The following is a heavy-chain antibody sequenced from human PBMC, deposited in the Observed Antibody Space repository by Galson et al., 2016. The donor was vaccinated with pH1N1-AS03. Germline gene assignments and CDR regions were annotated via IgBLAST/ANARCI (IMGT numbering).Heavy chain of an antibody. J-gene: IGHJ6*02. V-gene: IGHV1-2*04. D-gene: IGHD1-26*01. Sequence: SVKVSCKASGYIFTGFYVHWVRQAPGQGLEWMGWINPNNGVTNYAQKFQAWVTMTGDTSISTAYMELYGLKSDDTAVYYCARDPRGPCSSATCATTYYFGMDVCGQGTTVIVSS. CDR2: INPNNGVT. CDR3: ARDPRGPCSSATCATTYYFGMDV. CDR1: GYIFTGFY.